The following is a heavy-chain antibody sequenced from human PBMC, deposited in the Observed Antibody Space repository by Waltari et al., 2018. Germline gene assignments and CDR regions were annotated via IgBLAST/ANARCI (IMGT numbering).Heavy chain of an antibody. CDR1: GFIFNNFA. Sequence: EVQLLESGGGLVQAGGALRVSWSAHGFIFNNFAINWVRLSPGTGLQWVSAISVSDGTYYADSVKGRFTVSRDTSKNTVYLQMNDLRGEDTAIYYCATPFYNWYDPLHSWGQGTLVAVSS. CDR3: ATPFYNWYDPLHS. V-gene: IGHV3-23*01. J-gene: IGHJ4*02. D-gene: IGHD1-20*01. CDR2: ISVSDGT.